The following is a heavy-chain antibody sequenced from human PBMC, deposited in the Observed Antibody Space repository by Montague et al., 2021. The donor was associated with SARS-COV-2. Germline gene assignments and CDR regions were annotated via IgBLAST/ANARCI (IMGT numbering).Heavy chain of an antibody. CDR2: IYYSGGI. CDR1: GGSMSDHY. J-gene: IGHJ5*02. CDR3: ASAVSVRRAVNWFDP. D-gene: IGHD3-10*01. V-gene: IGHV4-59*11. Sequence: SETLSLTCTVSGGSMSDHYWAWIRQPPGKGLEWLAYIYYSGGINSNSSLKSRVSMSVDTSKTQFPLKLTLVTAAATAVYYCASAVSVRRAVNWFDPWGQGTLVTVSS.